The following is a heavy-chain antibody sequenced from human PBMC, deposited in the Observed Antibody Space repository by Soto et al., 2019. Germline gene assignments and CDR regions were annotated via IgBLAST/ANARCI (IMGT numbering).Heavy chain of an antibody. CDR1: GFTFSSYA. Sequence: EVQLLESGGGLVQPGGSLRLSCAASGFTFSSYAMSWFRQAPGKGLEWVSASSGSGGSTYYADSVKGRFTISRDNSKNTLYMEMNRLRAEDTAVYYCEKDRWIAVDGPLGSYSFDYWGQGTLVTVSS. CDR3: EKDRWIAVDGPLGSYSFDY. V-gene: IGHV3-23*01. J-gene: IGHJ4*02. CDR2: SSGSGGST. D-gene: IGHD6-19*01.